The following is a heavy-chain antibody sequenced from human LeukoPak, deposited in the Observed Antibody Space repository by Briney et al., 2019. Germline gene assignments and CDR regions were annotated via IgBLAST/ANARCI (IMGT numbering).Heavy chain of an antibody. CDR3: ARDRPYYYYYMDV. Sequence: GGSLRLSCAASGFTFSSYAMHWVRQAPGKGLEWGAVISYDGSNKYYADTVKGRFTISRDNSKNTLYLQMNSLRAEDTAVYYCARDRPYYYYYMDVWGKGTTVTVSS. V-gene: IGHV3-30*01. CDR2: ISYDGSNK. CDR1: GFTFSSYA. J-gene: IGHJ6*03.